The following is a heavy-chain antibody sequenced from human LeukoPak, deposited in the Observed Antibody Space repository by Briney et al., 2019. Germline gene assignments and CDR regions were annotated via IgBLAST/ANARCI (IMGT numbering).Heavy chain of an antibody. D-gene: IGHD3-22*01. CDR3: GIRDTSDYYVF. V-gene: IGHV3-23*01. CDR2: VTDSGSST. Sequence: GGSLRLSCAASGFTFSTYAMSWVRQAPGKGLEWVSTVTDSGSSTYYADAVKGRFTISRDNSKNALYLQMNGLRADDTAVYYCGIRDTSDYYVFWGQGTLVTVSS. J-gene: IGHJ4*02. CDR1: GFTFSTYA.